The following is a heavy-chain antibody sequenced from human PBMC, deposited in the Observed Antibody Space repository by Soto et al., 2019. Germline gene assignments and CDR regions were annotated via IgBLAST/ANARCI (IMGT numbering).Heavy chain of an antibody. V-gene: IGHV3-30-3*01. J-gene: IGHJ6*02. CDR1: GFSFNDHA. D-gene: IGHD4-4*01. CDR2: ISYDGSNK. CDR3: ARQGIGAPKYHYRNLDV. Sequence: GGSLRLSCAASGFSFNDHAIHWVRQAPGRGLEWVALISYDGSNKYFADSVKGRFTISRDNSKNTLSLHMNSLRSEDTAFYYCARQGIGAPKYHYRNLDVWGQGTPVTVAS.